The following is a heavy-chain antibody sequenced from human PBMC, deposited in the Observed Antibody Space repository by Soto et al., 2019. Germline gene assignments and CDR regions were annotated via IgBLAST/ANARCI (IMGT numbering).Heavy chain of an antibody. Sequence: EVQLVESGGGLVQPGGSLRLSCAASGFTFSSYWMSWVRQAPGKGLEWVANIKQDGSEKYYVDSVKGRFTISRDNAKNSLYLQMNSLRAEDTAVYYCERRLGELSPKYYYYGMDVWGQGTTVTVSS. J-gene: IGHJ6*02. CDR1: GFTFSSYW. CDR2: IKQDGSEK. CDR3: ERRLGELSPKYYYYGMDV. D-gene: IGHD3-16*02. V-gene: IGHV3-7*05.